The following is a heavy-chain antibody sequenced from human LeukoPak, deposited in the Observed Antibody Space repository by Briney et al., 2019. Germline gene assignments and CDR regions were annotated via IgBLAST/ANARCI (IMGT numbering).Heavy chain of an antibody. D-gene: IGHD1-26*01. CDR3: ARDRSGSYLDGFDI. Sequence: SETLSLTCTVSGGSIRSSYYYWGWIRQPPGKGLEWIGSIYDSGSTYYNPSLKSRVTISVDTSKNQFSLKLNSVTAADTAVYYCARDRSGSYLDGFDIWGQGTMVTVSS. V-gene: IGHV4-39*02. CDR1: GGSIRSSYYY. CDR2: IYDSGST. J-gene: IGHJ3*02.